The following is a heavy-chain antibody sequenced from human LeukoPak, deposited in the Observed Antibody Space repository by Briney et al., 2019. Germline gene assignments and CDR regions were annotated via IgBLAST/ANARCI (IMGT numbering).Heavy chain of an antibody. CDR1: GFTVSSNY. J-gene: IGHJ4*02. V-gene: IGHV3-66*02. Sequence: PGGSLRLSCAASGFTVSSNYMSWVRQAPGKGLEWVSVIYSGGSTYYADSVKGRFTISRDNSKNTLYLQMNSLRAEDTAVYYCAHYSGSYPPNYWGQGTLVTVSS. CDR3: AHYSGSYPPNY. D-gene: IGHD1-26*01. CDR2: IYSGGST.